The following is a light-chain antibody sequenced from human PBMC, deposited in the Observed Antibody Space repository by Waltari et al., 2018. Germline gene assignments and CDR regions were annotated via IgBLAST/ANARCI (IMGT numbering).Light chain of an antibody. Sequence: FILTQPLSVSESPGKTVTISCTRIGGSITRYYVRWYPQRPGSVPRLVIYADIQRAPGVPDRCSGSIDSSSNSASLTISGLQTEDEADYYCHSFDLNNVVFGGGTKLTVL. CDR3: HSFDLNNVV. V-gene: IGLV6-57*04. CDR1: GGSITRYY. J-gene: IGLJ2*01. CDR2: ADI.